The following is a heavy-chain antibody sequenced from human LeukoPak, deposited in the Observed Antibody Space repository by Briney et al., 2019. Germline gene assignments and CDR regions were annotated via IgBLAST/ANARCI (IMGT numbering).Heavy chain of an antibody. CDR3: AKDMYSSSWYYFDY. Sequence: PGGSLRLSCAASGFTFSSYGTHWVRQAPGKGLEWVAVISYDGSNKYYADPVKGRFTISRDNSKNTLYLQMNSLRAEDTAVYYCAKDMYSSSWYYFDYWGQGTLVTVSS. J-gene: IGHJ4*02. CDR2: ISYDGSNK. V-gene: IGHV3-30*18. CDR1: GFTFSSYG. D-gene: IGHD6-13*01.